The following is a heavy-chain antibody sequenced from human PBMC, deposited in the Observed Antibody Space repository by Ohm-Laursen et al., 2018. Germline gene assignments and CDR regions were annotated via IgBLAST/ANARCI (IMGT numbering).Heavy chain of an antibody. D-gene: IGHD2-21*02. Sequence: GSLRLSCSASGYTFSSYAMSWVRQAPGKGLEWVSAISGSGDSTYYADSVKDRFTISRDNSKNTLFLLMNSPRVEDTAVYFCAKAFRGGGDFHSFDFWGQGTMVTVSS. CDR3: AKAFRGGGDFHSFDF. CDR2: ISGSGDST. CDR1: GYTFSSYA. V-gene: IGHV3-23*01. J-gene: IGHJ3*01.